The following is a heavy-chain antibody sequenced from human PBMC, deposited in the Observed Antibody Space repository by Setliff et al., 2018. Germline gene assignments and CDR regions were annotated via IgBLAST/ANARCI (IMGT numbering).Heavy chain of an antibody. CDR2: ISGSGGST. J-gene: IGHJ5*02. CDR1: GFTFSSYA. D-gene: IGHD3-10*01. CDR3: AKNGFGVVALGVNNWFDP. Sequence: PGGSLRLSCAASGFTFSSYAMSWVRQAPGKGLEWVPAISGSGGSTYYADSVKGRFTISRDNSKNTLYLQMNSLRAEDTAVYYCAKNGFGVVALGVNNWFDPWGLGTLVTVSS. V-gene: IGHV3-23*01.